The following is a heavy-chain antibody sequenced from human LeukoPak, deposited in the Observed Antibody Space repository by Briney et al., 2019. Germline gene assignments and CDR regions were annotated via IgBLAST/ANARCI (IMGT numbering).Heavy chain of an antibody. D-gene: IGHD1-26*01. CDR3: ARVRSGSYNWFDP. CDR2: INTDGSTT. CDR1: GFTFSSYW. J-gene: IGHJ5*02. V-gene: IGHV3-74*01. Sequence: SGGSLRLSCAASGFTFSSYWMHWVRQAPGKGLVWVSRINTDGSTTTYADSVKGRFTISRDNAKNTLYLQMNSLRAEDTAVYYCARVRSGSYNWFDPWGQGTLVTVSS.